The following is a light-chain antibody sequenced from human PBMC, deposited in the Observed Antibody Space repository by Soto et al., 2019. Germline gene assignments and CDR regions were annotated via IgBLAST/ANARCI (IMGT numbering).Light chain of an antibody. CDR1: SSNIGAGYD. J-gene: IGLJ1*01. V-gene: IGLV1-40*01. CDR2: GST. CDR3: QSYDSSLGGNYV. Sequence: QSVLTQPPSVSAAPGQRVTISCTGSSSNIGAGYDAHWFQQVPGTAPKLLIYGSTNRPSGVPDRFSGSKSGTSASLAITGLQAEDEADYDCQSYDSSLGGNYVFGTGTKVTVL.